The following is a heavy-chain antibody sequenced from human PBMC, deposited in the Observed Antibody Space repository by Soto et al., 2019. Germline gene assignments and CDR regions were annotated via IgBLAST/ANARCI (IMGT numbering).Heavy chain of an antibody. Sequence: QVQLVQSGEEVKKPGASVKVSCKASGYIFVNYGIAWVRQAPGQGLEWMGWISPYTGNTHSATKVQGRLTMTTDTTTSTAYIGLGSLTSHDTAVYYCAMVDNYVTPTPQDGWGQGTTVTVSS. J-gene: IGHJ6*02. D-gene: IGHD3-16*01. CDR2: ISPYTGNT. CDR1: GYIFVNYG. CDR3: AMVDNYVTPTPQDG. V-gene: IGHV1-18*01.